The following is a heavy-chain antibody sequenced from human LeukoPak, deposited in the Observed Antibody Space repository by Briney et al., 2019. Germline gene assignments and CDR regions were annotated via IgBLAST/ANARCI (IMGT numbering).Heavy chain of an antibody. Sequence: PGGSLRLSCAASGFTFSSYAMHWVRQAPGKGLEWVAVISYDGSNKYYADSVKGRFTISRDNSKNTLYLQMNSLRAEDTAVYYCARTVYDFWSSYYYYGMDVWGQGTRSPSP. D-gene: IGHD3-3*01. CDR3: ARTVYDFWSSYYYYGMDV. V-gene: IGHV3-30-3*01. J-gene: IGHJ6*02. CDR2: ISYDGSNK. CDR1: GFTFSSYA.